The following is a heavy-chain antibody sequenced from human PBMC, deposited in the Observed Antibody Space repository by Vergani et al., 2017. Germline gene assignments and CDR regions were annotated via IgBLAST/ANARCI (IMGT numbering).Heavy chain of an antibody. J-gene: IGHJ5*02. D-gene: IGHD3-3*01. CDR3: ARDNYDFWSGFVRWSDP. CDR2: IYYSGST. CDR1: GGSISSYY. V-gene: IGHV4-59*01. Sequence: QVQLQESGPGLVKPSETLSLTCTVSGGSISSYYWSWIRQPPGKGLEWIGYIYYSGSTNYNPSLKSRVTISVDTSKNQFSLKLSSVTAADTAVYYCARDNYDFWSGFVRWSDPWGQGTLVTVSS.